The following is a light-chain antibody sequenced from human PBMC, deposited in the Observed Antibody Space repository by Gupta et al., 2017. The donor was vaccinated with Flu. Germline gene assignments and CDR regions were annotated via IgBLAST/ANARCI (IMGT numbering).Light chain of an antibody. Sequence: QLVLPPSPPASASLCASGKLTCTRSSGNRSDAIAWHQNQPEKGPRYLMTVNNDGSHTRGDGIPDRFSGSTSGAERDLTISSRQAEDEADYDCQTGGTGVQLFGGGTKLTVL. V-gene: IGLV4-69*01. CDR3: QTGGTGVQL. CDR1: SGNRSDA. J-gene: IGLJ2*01. CDR2: VNNDGSH.